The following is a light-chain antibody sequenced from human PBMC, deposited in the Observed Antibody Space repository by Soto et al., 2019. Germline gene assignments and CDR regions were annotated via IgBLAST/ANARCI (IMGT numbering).Light chain of an antibody. CDR1: QSINIL. Sequence: DIQMTQSPSTLSASLGDRVTITCRASQSINILLAWYQQKPGKAPNLLIYKASSLANGVPSRFSGSASGTEFTLTISSLQPDDFASYYCHQYYSYPWTFCQGTKVEIK. CDR2: KAS. J-gene: IGKJ1*01. CDR3: HQYYSYPWT. V-gene: IGKV1-5*03.